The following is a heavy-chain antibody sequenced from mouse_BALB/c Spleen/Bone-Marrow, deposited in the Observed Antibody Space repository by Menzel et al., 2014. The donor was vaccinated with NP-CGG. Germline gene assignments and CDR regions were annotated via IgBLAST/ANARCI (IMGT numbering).Heavy chain of an antibody. CDR1: GYTFTTYW. J-gene: IGHJ3*01. CDR3: AGDYGYDAVFAWFVY. Sequence: QVQLLQSGAELVKPWASVKLSCRASGYTFTTYWLHWVKQRPGQGLEWIGEINPSNGRTNYNEKFKSKAILTVDKSSSTAYMQLSSLTPENSAVYYCAGDYGYDAVFAWFVYLGQGTLVTVSA. CDR2: INPSNGRT. V-gene: IGHV1S81*02. D-gene: IGHD2-14*01.